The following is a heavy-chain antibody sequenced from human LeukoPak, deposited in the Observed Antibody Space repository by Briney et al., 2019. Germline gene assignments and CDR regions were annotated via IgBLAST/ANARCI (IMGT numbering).Heavy chain of an antibody. CDR1: GFTVSSNY. D-gene: IGHD1-26*01. CDR2: IYSAGST. CDR3: ARDKIVGTTNYFYYGVDV. J-gene: IGHJ6*02. Sequence: GGSLRLSCAASGFTVSSNYMSWVRQAPGKGLEWVSLIYSAGSTYYANSVKGRFTISRDTSKNTLYLQMNSLRAEDTAVYYCARDKIVGTTNYFYYGVDVWGQGTTVTVSS. V-gene: IGHV3-66*01.